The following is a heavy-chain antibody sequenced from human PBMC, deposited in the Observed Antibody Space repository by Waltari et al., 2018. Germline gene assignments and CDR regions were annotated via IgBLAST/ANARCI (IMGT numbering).Heavy chain of an antibody. Sequence: QVQLVESGGGVVQPGRSLRLSCAASGFTFSSYAMHWIRQPPGKGLEWIGSIYYSGSTYYNPSLKSRVTISVDTSKNQFSLKLSSVTAADTAVYYCARRSEFSPIAVAGNVYYFDYWGQGTLVTVSS. CDR1: GFTFSSYA. V-gene: IGHV4-39*01. J-gene: IGHJ4*02. D-gene: IGHD6-19*01. CDR3: ARRSEFSPIAVAGNVYYFDY. CDR2: IYYSGST.